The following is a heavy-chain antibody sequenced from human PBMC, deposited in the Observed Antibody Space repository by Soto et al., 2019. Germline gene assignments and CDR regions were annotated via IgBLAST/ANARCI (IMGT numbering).Heavy chain of an antibody. J-gene: IGHJ6*03. Sequence: GGSLRLSCAASGFTFSNYAMSWVRQAPGKGLEWVAAISYDGSNKYYADSVKGRFTISRDNSKNTLYLQMNSLRAEDTAVYYCARGSSGGYYYYMDVWGKGTTVTVSS. CDR2: ISYDGSNK. D-gene: IGHD2-15*01. V-gene: IGHV3-33*08. CDR3: ARGSSGGYYYYMDV. CDR1: GFTFSNYA.